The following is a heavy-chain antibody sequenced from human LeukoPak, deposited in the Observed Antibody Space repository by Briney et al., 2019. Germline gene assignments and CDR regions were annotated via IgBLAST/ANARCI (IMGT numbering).Heavy chain of an antibody. J-gene: IGHJ6*02. CDR1: GFTFDEYA. Sequence: GGALTLSCAASGFTFDEYAMHWVRQAPGKGLEWVGLIRGDGVSTYYAESVKCRFNISRHNIKHSLYLHMNSLRNEDTALYYCAKDSLYDFWSGYCAGIESGYYYGMDVWGQGTTVTVSS. CDR3: AKDSLYDFWSGYCAGIESGYYYGMDV. CDR2: IRGDGVST. V-gene: IGHV3-43*02. D-gene: IGHD3-3*01.